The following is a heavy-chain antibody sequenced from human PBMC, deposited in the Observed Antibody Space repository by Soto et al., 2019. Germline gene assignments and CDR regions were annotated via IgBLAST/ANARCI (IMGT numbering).Heavy chain of an antibody. D-gene: IGHD2-2*02. J-gene: IGHJ4*02. CDR3: ATGTIVVVPAAISGYDLGY. CDR1: GYTLTELS. V-gene: IGHV1-24*01. CDR2: FDPEDGET. Sequence: ASVKVSCKVSGYTLTELSMHWVRQAPGKGLEWMGGFDPEDGETIYAQKFQGRVTMTEDTSTDTAYMELSSLRSEDTAVYYCATGTIVVVPAAISGYDLGYWGQGTLVTVS.